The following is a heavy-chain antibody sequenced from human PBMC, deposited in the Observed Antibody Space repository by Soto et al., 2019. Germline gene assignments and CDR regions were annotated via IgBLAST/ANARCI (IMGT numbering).Heavy chain of an antibody. CDR2: ISTYNGNT. CDR1: GYSFTTSG. CDR3: ARRLYGDSDY. Sequence: QAQLVQSGAEVKEPGASVKVSCTASGYSFTTSGIPWVRQAPGQGLEWMGWISTYNGNTNYAQKLQDRVTLTTDTSTITAYMELRSLRSDDTAVYYCARRLYGDSDYWGQGTLVTVSS. V-gene: IGHV1-18*01. J-gene: IGHJ4*02. D-gene: IGHD4-17*01.